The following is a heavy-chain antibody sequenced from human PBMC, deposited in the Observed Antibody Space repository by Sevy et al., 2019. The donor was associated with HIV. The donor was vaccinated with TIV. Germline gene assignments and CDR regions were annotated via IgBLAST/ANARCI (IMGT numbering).Heavy chain of an antibody. CDR3: AREQSRDGYHFDY. CDR1: GFSFSRNY. V-gene: IGHV3-66*01. J-gene: IGHJ4*02. Sequence: GGSLRLSCAASGFSFSRNYMSWARQAPGKGLEWVSGISTGDNTFYADSVKGRFPISRDSSKNTLLLQMNSLRAEDTAVYYCAREQSRDGYHFDYWGQGTLVTVSS. CDR2: ISTGDNT. D-gene: IGHD5-12*01.